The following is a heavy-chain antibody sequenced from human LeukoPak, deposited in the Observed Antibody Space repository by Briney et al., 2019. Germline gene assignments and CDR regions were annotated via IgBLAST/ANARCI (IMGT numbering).Heavy chain of an antibody. J-gene: IGHJ3*02. D-gene: IGHD6-19*01. CDR2: INTNTGNP. Sequence: ASVKVSCKASGYTFINYAMNWVRQAPGQGLEWMGWINTNTGNPTYAQGFTGRFVFSLVTSVSTVYLQISSLKAEDTAVYYCARDLTPRIAVVGGSDWDAFDIWGQGTMVTVSS. V-gene: IGHV7-4-1*02. CDR3: ARDLTPRIAVVGGSDWDAFDI. CDR1: GYTFINYA.